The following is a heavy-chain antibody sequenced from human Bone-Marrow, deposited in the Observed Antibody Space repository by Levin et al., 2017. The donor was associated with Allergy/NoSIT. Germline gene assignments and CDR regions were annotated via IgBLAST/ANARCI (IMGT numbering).Heavy chain of an antibody. J-gene: IGHJ2*01. D-gene: IGHD4-11*01. Sequence: SETLSLTCTVSGGSITSGGYYWSWIRQHPGKGLQWIGFIFYSGSTSYNPSLKSRFTISVDTSKNQFSLKLSSVTAADTAVYYCARIGHDYRGDWFFDLWGRGTLVTVSS. V-gene: IGHV4-31*03. CDR1: GGSITSGGYY. CDR3: ARIGHDYRGDWFFDL. CDR2: IFYSGST.